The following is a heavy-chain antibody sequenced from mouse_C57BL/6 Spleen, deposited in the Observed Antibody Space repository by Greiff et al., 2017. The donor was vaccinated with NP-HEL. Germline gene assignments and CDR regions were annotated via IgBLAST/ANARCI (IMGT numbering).Heavy chain of an antibody. CDR3: ARVAYSNYWYFDV. D-gene: IGHD2-5*01. Sequence: QVQLQQSGAELVKPGASVKISCKASGYAFSSYWMNWVKQRPGKGLEWIGQIYPGDGDTNYNGKFKGKATLTADKSSSTAYMQLSSLTSEDSAVYFCARVAYSNYWYFDVWGTGTTVTVSS. CDR2: IYPGDGDT. J-gene: IGHJ1*03. V-gene: IGHV1-80*01. CDR1: GYAFSSYW.